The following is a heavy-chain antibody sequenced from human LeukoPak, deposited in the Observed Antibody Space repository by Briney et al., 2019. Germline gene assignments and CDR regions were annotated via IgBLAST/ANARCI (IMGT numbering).Heavy chain of an antibody. CDR3: AKDGGPNGGYSSGWYEFDY. V-gene: IGHV3-23*01. J-gene: IGHJ4*02. D-gene: IGHD6-19*01. CDR2: ISGSGGST. CDR1: GFTFSSYA. Sequence: PGGSLRLSCAASGFTFSSYAMSWVRQAPGKGLEWVSAISGSGGSTYYADSVKGRFTISRDNSKNTLYLQMNSLRAEDTAVYYCAKDGGPNGGYSSGWYEFDYWGQGTLVTVSS.